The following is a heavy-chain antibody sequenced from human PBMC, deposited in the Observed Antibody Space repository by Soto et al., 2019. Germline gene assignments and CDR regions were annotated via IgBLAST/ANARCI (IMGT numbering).Heavy chain of an antibody. CDR2: ISSSSSYI. D-gene: IGHD3-10*01. J-gene: IGHJ6*02. V-gene: IGHV3-21*01. CDR3: ARDRITMVRGVPVVPYGMDV. CDR1: GFTFSSYS. Sequence: SLRLSCAASGFTFSSYSMNWVRQAPGKGLEWVSSISSSSSYIYYADSVKGRFTISRDNAKNSLYLQMNSLRAEDTAVYYCARDRITMVRGVPVVPYGMDVWGQGTTVTVS.